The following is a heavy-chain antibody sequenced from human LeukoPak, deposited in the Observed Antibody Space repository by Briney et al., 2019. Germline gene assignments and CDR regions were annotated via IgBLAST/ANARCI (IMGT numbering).Heavy chain of an antibody. CDR1: GFTFSAYA. CDR3: VKITSVTGGDC. CDR2: ISNNGGSS. Sequence: PGGSLRLSCSASGFTFSAYAMYWVRQAPGKGLEYVSGISNNGGSSFYADSGKGRFTISRDNSKNTLYLQMSSLRAEDTAVYYCVKITSVTGGDCWGQGTRLTASS. J-gene: IGHJ4*02. D-gene: IGHD1-1*01. V-gene: IGHV3-64D*09.